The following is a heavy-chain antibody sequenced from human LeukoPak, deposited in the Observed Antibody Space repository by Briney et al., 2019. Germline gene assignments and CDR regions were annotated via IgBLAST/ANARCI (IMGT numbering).Heavy chain of an antibody. CDR2: INSDGSST. V-gene: IGHV3-74*01. J-gene: IGHJ6*02. CDR3: TRGNYGMDV. CDR1: GFTFSTYW. Sequence: GGSLRLSCAASGFTFSTYWMHWVRQAPGKGLVWVSHINSDGSSTNYADSVKDRFTISRDNAESTLYLQMNSLRVEDTAVYYCTRGNYGMDVWGQGTTVTVSS.